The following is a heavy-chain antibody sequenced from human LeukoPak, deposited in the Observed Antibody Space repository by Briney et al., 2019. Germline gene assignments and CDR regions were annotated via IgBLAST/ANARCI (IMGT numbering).Heavy chain of an antibody. Sequence: ASVKVSCKVSGYTLTELSMHWVRQAPGKGLEWMGGFDPEAGETIYAQKFQGRVTMTENSSTDTAYMELSSLRSEDAAVYYCLLAVSGTEAYFCYWGQGTLVTVSS. CDR1: GYTLTELS. CDR2: FDPEAGET. CDR3: LLAVSGTEAYFCY. V-gene: IGHV1-24*01. J-gene: IGHJ4*02. D-gene: IGHD6-19*01.